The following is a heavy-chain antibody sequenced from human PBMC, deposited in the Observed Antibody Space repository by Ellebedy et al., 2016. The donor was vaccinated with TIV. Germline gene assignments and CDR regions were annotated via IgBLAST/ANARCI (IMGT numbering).Heavy chain of an antibody. V-gene: IGHV4-59*01. CDR1: GGSLSSYY. D-gene: IGHD3-10*01. CDR2: IYYSGST. CDR3: AAAYYGSGSYRISADY. Sequence: GSLRLSCTVSGGSLSSYYWSWIRPRPGKGLGWIGYIYYSGSTNYNPSLKSRVTISVDTSKNQFSLKLISVTAADTAVYYCAAAYYGSGSYRISADYWGQGTLVTVSS. J-gene: IGHJ4*02.